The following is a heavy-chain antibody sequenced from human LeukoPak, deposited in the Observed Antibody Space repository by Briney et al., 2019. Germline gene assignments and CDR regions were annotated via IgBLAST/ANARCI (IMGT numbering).Heavy chain of an antibody. D-gene: IGHD3-3*01. CDR2: INPSGGST. Sequence: ASVKVSCKASGGTFSSYAISWVRQAPGQGLEWMGIINPSGGSTSYAQKFQGRVTMTRDTSTSTVYMELSSLRSEDTAVYYCARVGPFTIFGVVTPYYFDYWGQGTLVTVSS. CDR3: ARVGPFTIFGVVTPYYFDY. V-gene: IGHV1-46*03. CDR1: GGTFSSYA. J-gene: IGHJ4*02.